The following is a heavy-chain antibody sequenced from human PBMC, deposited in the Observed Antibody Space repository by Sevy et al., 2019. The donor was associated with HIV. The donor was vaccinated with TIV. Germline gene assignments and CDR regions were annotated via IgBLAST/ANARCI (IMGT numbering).Heavy chain of an antibody. CDR3: ARRDYYGYSDS. V-gene: IGHV4-39*01. D-gene: IGHD3-3*01. CDR1: GGSISSSNYY. J-gene: IGHJ4*02. Sequence: SETLSLTCTVSGGSISSSNYYWGWIRQPPGKGLEWIGTIYYSGSAYYNSSLKSRATIFIDTSNNQFSLRLSSVTAADTAVYYCARRDYYGYSDSWGQGTLVTVSS. CDR2: IYYSGSA.